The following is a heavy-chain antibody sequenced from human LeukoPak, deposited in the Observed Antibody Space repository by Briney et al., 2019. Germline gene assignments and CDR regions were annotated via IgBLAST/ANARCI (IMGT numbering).Heavy chain of an antibody. CDR1: GFTFDDYA. V-gene: IGHV3-9*01. CDR3: AKTYYGSGSYWYHYMDV. D-gene: IGHD3-10*01. J-gene: IGHJ6*03. Sequence: GRSLRLSCAASGFTFDDYAMHWVRQAPGKGLEWVSGISWNSGSIGYADSVKGRFTISRDNAKNYLYLQMNSLRAEDTASYYCAKTYYGSGSYWYHYMDVWGKGTTVTVSS. CDR2: ISWNSGSI.